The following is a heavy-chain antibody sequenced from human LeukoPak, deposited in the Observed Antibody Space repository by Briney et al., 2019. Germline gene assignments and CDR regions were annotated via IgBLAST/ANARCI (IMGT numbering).Heavy chain of an antibody. CDR3: ARGRGFGYGVGF. D-gene: IGHD4/OR15-4a*01. J-gene: IGHJ4*02. Sequence: PSETLSLTCTVSGASVSSGRHYWSWIRQPPGKGLEWIGHFYDGENTHYNPSFKSRVTLSLDTPENQFSLKFSSVTAADTAVYYCARGRGFGYGVGFWGQGTLVTVST. CDR2: FYDGENT. V-gene: IGHV4-61*01. CDR1: GASVSSGRHY.